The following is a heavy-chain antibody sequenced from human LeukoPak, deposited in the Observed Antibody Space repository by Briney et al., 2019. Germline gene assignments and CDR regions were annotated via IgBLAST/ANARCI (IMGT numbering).Heavy chain of an antibody. Sequence: GGSLRLSCAASGFTFSDYYMNWNRQAPGKGLEWVSYISSSSGYTKYADSVKGRFTISRDNAENSLYLQMSSLRAEDTAVYYCARSTSAFDSPFDLWGQGTLVTVSS. V-gene: IGHV3-11*06. D-gene: IGHD5-12*01. CDR2: ISSSSGYT. CDR1: GFTFSDYY. J-gene: IGHJ4*02. CDR3: ARSTSAFDSPFDL.